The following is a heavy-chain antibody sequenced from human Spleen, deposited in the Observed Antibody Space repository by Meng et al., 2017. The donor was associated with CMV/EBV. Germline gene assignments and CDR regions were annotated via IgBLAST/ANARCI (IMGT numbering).Heavy chain of an antibody. D-gene: IGHD3-16*01. CDR2: INPNSGGT. CDR3: ARARFGECTFDY. Sequence: QLVESGGEVKKPGASVNVSCKASGYTFTGYYMHWVRQAPGQGLEWMGWINPNSGGTNYAQKFQGRVTMTRDTSISTAYMELSRLRSDDTAVYYCARARFGECTFDYWGQGTLVTVSS. CDR1: GYTFTGYY. V-gene: IGHV1-2*02. J-gene: IGHJ4*02.